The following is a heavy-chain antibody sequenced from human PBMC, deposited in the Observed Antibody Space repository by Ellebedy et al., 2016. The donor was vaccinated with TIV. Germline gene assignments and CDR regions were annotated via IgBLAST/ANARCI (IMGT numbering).Heavy chain of an antibody. Sequence: SETLSLTCTVSGGSMTNYFWSWIRQPPGKGLEWIGYIYYSGSTNYNPSLKSRVTISVDTSKNQFSLKLSSVTAADTAVYYCARLLGSRFDPWGQGTRVTVSS. V-gene: IGHV4-59*08. CDR1: GGSMTNYF. CDR2: IYYSGST. CDR3: ARLLGSRFDP. J-gene: IGHJ5*02. D-gene: IGHD3-10*01.